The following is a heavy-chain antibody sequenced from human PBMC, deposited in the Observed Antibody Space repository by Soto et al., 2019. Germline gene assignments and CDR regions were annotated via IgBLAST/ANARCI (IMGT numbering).Heavy chain of an antibody. J-gene: IGHJ6*03. CDR1: GGSISSYY. CDR2: IYYSGST. D-gene: IGHD2-2*01. V-gene: IGHV4-59*01. CDR3: ARVPIPIVVVPAARGYYYYMDV. Sequence: PSETLSLTCTVSGGSISSYYWSWIRQPPGKGLEWIGYIYYSGSTNYNPSLKSRVTISVDTSKNQFSLKLSSVTAADTAVYYCARVPIPIVVVPAARGYYYYMDVCGEGTTVTVSS.